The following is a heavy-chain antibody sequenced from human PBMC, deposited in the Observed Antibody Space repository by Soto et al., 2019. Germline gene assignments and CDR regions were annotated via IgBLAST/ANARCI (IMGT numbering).Heavy chain of an antibody. CDR2: ISGSGGST. J-gene: IGHJ4*02. D-gene: IGHD3-3*01. Sequence: EVQLLESGGGLVQPGGSLRLSCAASGFTFSSYAMSWVRQAPGKGLEWVSAISGSGGSTYYADSVKGRFTISRDNSQNPLYLQMNSLRGEDTAVYYCAKETDYDFWSGYFTPDYWGQGTLVTVSS. V-gene: IGHV3-23*01. CDR3: AKETDYDFWSGYFTPDY. CDR1: GFTFSSYA.